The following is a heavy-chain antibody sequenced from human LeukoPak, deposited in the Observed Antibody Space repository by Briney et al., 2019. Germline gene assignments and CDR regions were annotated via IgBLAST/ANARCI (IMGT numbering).Heavy chain of an antibody. J-gene: IGHJ4*02. D-gene: IGHD3-22*01. CDR1: GGSISSGDYY. CDR3: ARSNYYDSSGYTFDY. CDR2: IYYSGST. Sequence: TSETLSLTCTVSGGSISSGDYYWSWIRQPPGKGLEWIGYIYYSGSTYYNPSLKSRVTISVDTSKNQFSLKLSSVTAADTAVYYCARSNYYDSSGYTFDYWGQGTLVTVSS. V-gene: IGHV4-30-4*01.